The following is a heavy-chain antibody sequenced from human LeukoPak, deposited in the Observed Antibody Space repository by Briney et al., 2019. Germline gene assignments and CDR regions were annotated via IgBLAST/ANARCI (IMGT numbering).Heavy chain of an antibody. J-gene: IGHJ4*02. V-gene: IGHV3-23*01. CDR3: AKGLNSGKKISSGYD. CDR2: ISGSGGST. CDR1: RITFSSYA. D-gene: IGHD3-22*01. Sequence: GGSLRLSCAASRITFSSYAMSWVRQAPGKGVEWVSAISGSGGSTYYADSVKGRFTISRDNSKNTLYLQMNSLRAEDTAVYYCAKGLNSGKKISSGYDWGQGTLVTVSS.